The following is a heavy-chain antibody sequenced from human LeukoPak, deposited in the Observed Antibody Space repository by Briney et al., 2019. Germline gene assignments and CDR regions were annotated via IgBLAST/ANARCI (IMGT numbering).Heavy chain of an antibody. CDR1: GFTFSSYG. CDR3: ASGEAWLMGATEFDH. V-gene: IGHV3-33*01. D-gene: IGHD1-26*01. J-gene: IGHJ4*02. CDR2: IWYDGSNK. Sequence: PGGSLRLSCAASGFTFSSYGMHWVRQAPGKGLEWVAVIWYDGSNKYYADSVKGRFTISRDNSKNTLYLQMNSLRAEDTAVYYCASGEAWLMGATEFDHWGQGTLVTVSS.